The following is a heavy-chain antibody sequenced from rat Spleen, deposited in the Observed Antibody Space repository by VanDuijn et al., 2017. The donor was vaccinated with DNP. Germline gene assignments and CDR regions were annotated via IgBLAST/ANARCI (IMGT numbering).Heavy chain of an antibody. J-gene: IGHJ3*01. CDR1: GYTFTNNY. CDR3: ARWSSYRDWFVY. Sequence: QVQLQQSGAELTKPGSSVKISCKASGYTFTNNYIGWIKQTTGQGLEYIGYINTGSGNTNYHEKFKGKATLTVDKSSSTAFMQVSSLTPDDSAVYYCARWSSYRDWFVYWGQGTLVTVSS. CDR2: INTGSGNT. D-gene: IGHD1-2*01. V-gene: IGHV1-43*01.